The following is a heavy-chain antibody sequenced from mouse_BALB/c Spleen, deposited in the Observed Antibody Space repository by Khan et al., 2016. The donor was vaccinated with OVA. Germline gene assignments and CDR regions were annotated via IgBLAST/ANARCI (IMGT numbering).Heavy chain of an antibody. CDR2: INTSNGYT. J-gene: IGHJ3*01. Sequence: QVQLKQSGAELARPGASVKMSCKASGYTFTTYTMHWVKQRPGQGLEWIGYINTSNGYTNYNQKFKDKSTLTADKSSSTAYMQLSSLTSDYSAVYYCASEGAYYRSDGWFAYWGQGTLVTVSA. CDR1: GYTFTTYT. V-gene: IGHV1-4*01. D-gene: IGHD2-14*01. CDR3: ASEGAYYRSDGWFAY.